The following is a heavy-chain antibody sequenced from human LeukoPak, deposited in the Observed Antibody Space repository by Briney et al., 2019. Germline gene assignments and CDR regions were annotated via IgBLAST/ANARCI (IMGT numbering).Heavy chain of an antibody. CDR1: GFTFSNYW. CDR2: IKQDGNAK. D-gene: IGHD5-18*01. CDR3: ASAVVGFFDY. Sequence: GGSPRLSCAASGFTFSNYWMHWVRQAPGKGLEWVANIKQDGNAKYYVDSVKGRFTISRDNAKNSLHLQMTSLRAEDTAVYYCASAVVGFFDYWGQGTQVTVSS. J-gene: IGHJ4*02. V-gene: IGHV3-7*01.